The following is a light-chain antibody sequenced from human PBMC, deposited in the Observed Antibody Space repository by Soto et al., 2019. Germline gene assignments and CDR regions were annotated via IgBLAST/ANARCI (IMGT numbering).Light chain of an antibody. CDR3: QQYNSYS. CDR1: QSVNSW. Sequence: DIQMTQSPSTLSAFVGDRVTITCRASQSVNSWLAWYQQRPGKAPKLLIYHASNLQSGVPSRFSGSGSGTEFTLTISRLQPDDFATYYCQQYNSYSFGQGTKVDIK. J-gene: IGKJ1*01. V-gene: IGKV1-5*01. CDR2: HAS.